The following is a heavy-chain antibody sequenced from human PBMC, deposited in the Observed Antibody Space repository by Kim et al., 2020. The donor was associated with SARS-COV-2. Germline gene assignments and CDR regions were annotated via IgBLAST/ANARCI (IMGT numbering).Heavy chain of an antibody. Sequence: GGSLRLSCAASGFTFSSYGMHWVRQAPGKGLEWVAVISYDGSNKYYADSVKGRFTISRDNSKNTLYLQMNSLRAEDTAVYYCAGGKGLGAYGNWFDPWGQGTLVTVSS. CDR1: GFTFSSYG. CDR2: ISYDGSNK. V-gene: IGHV3-30*03. J-gene: IGHJ5*02. D-gene: IGHD1-26*01. CDR3: AGGKGLGAYGNWFDP.